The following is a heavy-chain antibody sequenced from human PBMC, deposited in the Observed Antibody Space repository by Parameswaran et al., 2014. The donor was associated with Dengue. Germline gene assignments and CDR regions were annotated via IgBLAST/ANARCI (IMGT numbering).Heavy chain of an antibody. V-gene: IGHV1-2*02. D-gene: IGHD5-18*01. CDR2: INPNSADT. J-gene: IGHJ4*02. CDR3: AREDTTLANDY. Sequence: WVRQAPGQGLEWMGWINPNSADTHYAQQFRGRVSMTRDTSMSTAYLELSMLRSDDTAVYYCAREDTTLANDYWGQGTLVTVSS.